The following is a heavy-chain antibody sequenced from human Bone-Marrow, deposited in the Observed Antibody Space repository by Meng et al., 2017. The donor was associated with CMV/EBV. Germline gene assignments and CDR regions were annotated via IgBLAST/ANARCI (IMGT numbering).Heavy chain of an antibody. CDR2: ISGSGGST. J-gene: IGHJ4*02. Sequence: GESLKISCAASGFTFSSYGMHWVRQAPGKGLEWVSGISGSGGSTCYADSVKGRFTISRDNSKNTLYLQMNSLRADDTAVYYCAKEDITIFGVAPNYYWGQGTLITVSS. CDR3: AKEDITIFGVAPNYY. V-gene: IGHV3-23*01. D-gene: IGHD3-3*01. CDR1: GFTFSSYG.